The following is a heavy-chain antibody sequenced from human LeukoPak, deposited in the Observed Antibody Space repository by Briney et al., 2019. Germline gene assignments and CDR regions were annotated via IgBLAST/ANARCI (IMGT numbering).Heavy chain of an antibody. Sequence: PGGSLRLSCVVSGVSISRSWMNWVRQVPGKGLVWVSRLSPDGTLTYVDSVKGRFTISRDDATNTLFLQMNNLRTEDSAIYYCLRDFHRESDYWGQGTLVTVSS. J-gene: IGHJ4*02. CDR1: GVSISRSW. D-gene: IGHD5-24*01. CDR3: LRDFHRESDY. V-gene: IGHV3-74*03. CDR2: LSPDGTL.